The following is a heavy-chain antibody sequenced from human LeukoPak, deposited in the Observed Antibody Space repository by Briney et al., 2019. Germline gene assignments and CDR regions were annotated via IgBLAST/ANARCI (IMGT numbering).Heavy chain of an antibody. Sequence: GGSLRLSCAASGFTFSSYAMSWLRQATGKGLEWVSAISGSGGSTYYADSVKGRFTISRDNSKNTLYLQMNSLRAEDTAVYYCAREYDFWSGTDYWGQGTLVTVSS. J-gene: IGHJ4*02. V-gene: IGHV3-23*01. CDR2: ISGSGGST. CDR1: GFTFSSYA. D-gene: IGHD3-3*01. CDR3: AREYDFWSGTDY.